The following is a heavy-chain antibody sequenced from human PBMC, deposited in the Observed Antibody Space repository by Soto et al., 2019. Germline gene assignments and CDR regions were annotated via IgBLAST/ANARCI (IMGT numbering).Heavy chain of an antibody. J-gene: IGHJ4*02. V-gene: IGHV1-18*01. CDR1: GYDFRNYG. Sequence: QVQVVQSGGEVREPGASVKVSCKASGYDFRNYGIMWVRQAPGQGLEWMGWITPYNGHTNYAQSLQGRITMTIDPSTSTADMEVRSLRTDDAAVYYGAREGGILPGGCGRCSRGYWGQGTLVTVSS. CDR3: AREGGILPGGCGRCSRGY. D-gene: IGHD6-19*01. CDR2: ITPYNGHT.